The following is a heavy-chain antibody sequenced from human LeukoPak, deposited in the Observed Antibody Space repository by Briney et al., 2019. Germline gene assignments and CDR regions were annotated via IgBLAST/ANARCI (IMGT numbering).Heavy chain of an antibody. Sequence: SQTLSLTCTVSGGSINSGGYYWSWIRQHPGKGLEWIGHIYYSGSTHYNPSLKSRVTISVDTSKNQFSLTVSSVTAADTAVYYCARSNGYSKFDYWGQGTLVTVSS. D-gene: IGHD3-22*01. J-gene: IGHJ4*02. CDR2: IYYSGST. CDR3: ARSNGYSKFDY. CDR1: GGSINSGGYY. V-gene: IGHV4-31*03.